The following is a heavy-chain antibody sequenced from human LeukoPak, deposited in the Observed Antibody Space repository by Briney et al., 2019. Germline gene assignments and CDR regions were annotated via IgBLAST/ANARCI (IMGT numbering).Heavy chain of an antibody. V-gene: IGHV3-33*03. D-gene: IGHD3-22*01. CDR3: ASGDTTGYSGDAFNI. CDR2: IWYDGSNK. J-gene: IGHJ3*02. CDR1: GFTFSRYG. Sequence: GGSLRLSCVASGFTFSRYGMHWVRQAPGKGLEWVAIIWYDGSNKYYADSVKGRFTISRDTSKNTLYLQMDSLRAEDTAVYYCASGDTTGYSGDAFNIWGQGTMVTVSS.